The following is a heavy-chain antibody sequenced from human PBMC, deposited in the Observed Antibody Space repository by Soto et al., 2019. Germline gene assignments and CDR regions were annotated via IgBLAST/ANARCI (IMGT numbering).Heavy chain of an antibody. CDR3: ARDHTSPGITGDY. V-gene: IGHV3-7*01. CDR1: GFTFSDYW. J-gene: IGHJ4*02. D-gene: IGHD6-13*01. Sequence: EVQLVESGGGLVQPGGSLRLSCAASGFTFSDYWMSWVRQAPGKGLEWVADIKQDGSEKHYVDSVKGRFTISRDNVKNSLYLRMNSLRAEDTSVYYCARDHTSPGITGDYWGQGTLVTVSS. CDR2: IKQDGSEK.